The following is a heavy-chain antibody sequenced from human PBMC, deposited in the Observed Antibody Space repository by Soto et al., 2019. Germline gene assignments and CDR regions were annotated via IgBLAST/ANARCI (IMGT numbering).Heavy chain of an antibody. CDR1: GASISSGDSC. CDR2: IYSSGST. J-gene: IGHJ5*02. CDR3: ASLNLSFDP. Sequence: SETLSLTCTVSGASISSGDSCWSWIRQPPGKGLEWIAYIYSSGSTYYNPSLKRRVAISIDTSKNQFSLNLSSLTAEDTAVYYCASLNLSFDPWGQGTLVTVSS. V-gene: IGHV4-30-4*01.